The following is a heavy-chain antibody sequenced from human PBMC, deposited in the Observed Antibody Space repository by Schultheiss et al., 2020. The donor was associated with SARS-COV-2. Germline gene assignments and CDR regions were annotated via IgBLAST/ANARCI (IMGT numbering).Heavy chain of an antibody. D-gene: IGHD5-24*01. J-gene: IGHJ6*02. V-gene: IGHV4-61*08. CDR1: GGSIRSGESY. CDR3: ARDDRDRLQPGGYYYYAMDV. Sequence: SETLSLTCTVSGGSIRSGESYWSWIRQSPGKGLEWIGYIDYSGTTNYSPSLKSRLTISIYTSKNQFSLKLSSVTAADTAVYYCARDDRDRLQPGGYYYYAMDVWGQGTTVTVSS. CDR2: IDYSGTT.